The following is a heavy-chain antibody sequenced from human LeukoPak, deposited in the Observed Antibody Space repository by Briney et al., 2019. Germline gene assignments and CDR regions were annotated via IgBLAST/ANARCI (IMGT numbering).Heavy chain of an antibody. CDR1: GYTFTDYY. CDR2: VDPEDGET. CDR3: ATGRQQLEYGEYFQH. D-gene: IGHD6-13*01. V-gene: IGHV1-69-2*01. J-gene: IGHJ1*01. Sequence: GASVKVSCKVSGYTFTDYYMHWVQQAPGKGLEWMGLVDPEDGETIYAEKFQGRVTITADTSTDTAYMELSSLRSEDTAVYYCATGRQQLEYGEYFQHWGQGTLVTVSS.